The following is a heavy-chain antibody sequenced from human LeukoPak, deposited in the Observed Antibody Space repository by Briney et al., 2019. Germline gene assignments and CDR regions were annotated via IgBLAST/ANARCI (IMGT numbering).Heavy chain of an antibody. CDR1: GSTFSNYW. J-gene: IGHJ4*02. D-gene: IGHD4-17*01. CDR3: AKGGATVIDY. Sequence: PGGSLRLSCAASGSTFSNYWRHWVRQAPGKGLVWVSRINSDGSSTTSADSVKGRFTISRDNAKNTLYLQMNSLRAEDTAVYYCAKGGATVIDYWGQGTLVTVSS. V-gene: IGHV3-74*01. CDR2: INSDGSST.